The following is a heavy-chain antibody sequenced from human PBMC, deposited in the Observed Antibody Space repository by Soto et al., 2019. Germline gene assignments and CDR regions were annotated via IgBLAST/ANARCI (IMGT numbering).Heavy chain of an antibody. CDR3: TTDPYDFLSGYYIDY. CDR1: GFTFSNAW. J-gene: IGHJ4*02. Sequence: EVQLVESGGGLVKPGGSLRLSCAASGFTFSNAWMNWVRQAPGKGLEWVGRIKSKTDGGTTDYAAPVKGRFTISRDDSKNTMYLQMNRLKTEDTAVYYCTTDPYDFLSGYYIDYWGQGTLVTVSS. D-gene: IGHD3-3*01. CDR2: IKSKTDGGTT. V-gene: IGHV3-15*07.